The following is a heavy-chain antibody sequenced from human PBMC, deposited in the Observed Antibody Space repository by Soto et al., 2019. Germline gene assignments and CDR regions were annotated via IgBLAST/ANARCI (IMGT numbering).Heavy chain of an antibody. CDR1: GFTFSSYG. D-gene: IGHD3-3*01. J-gene: IGHJ6*02. V-gene: IGHV3-33*01. Sequence: PWGSLRLSCAASGFTFSSYGMHWVRQAPGKGLEWVAVIWYDGSNKYYADSVKGRFTISRDNSKNTLYLQMNSLRAEDTAVYYCARDRNVYYDFWSGSRRGHYYGMDVWGQGTTVTVSS. CDR3: ARDRNVYYDFWSGSRRGHYYGMDV. CDR2: IWYDGSNK.